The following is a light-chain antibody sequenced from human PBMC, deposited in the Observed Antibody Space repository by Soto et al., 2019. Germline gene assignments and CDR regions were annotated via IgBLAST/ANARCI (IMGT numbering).Light chain of an antibody. J-gene: IGKJ1*01. CDR1: QGISNY. CDR2: AAS. Sequence: DIQMTQSPSSLSASVGDRVTITCRASQGISNYLAWYQQKPGKVPKLLIYAASTLQSGVPSRFSGSGSGTNFTLTISSLQPEDVATYYCQKYNSAPPWTFGQGTKV. CDR3: QKYNSAPPWT. V-gene: IGKV1-27*01.